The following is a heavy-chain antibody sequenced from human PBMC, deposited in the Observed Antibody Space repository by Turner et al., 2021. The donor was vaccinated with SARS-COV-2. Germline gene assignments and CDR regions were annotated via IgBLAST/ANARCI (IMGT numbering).Heavy chain of an antibody. CDR2: IYSGGST. CDR3: AREVAGSSNTGVYFDY. Sequence: EVQLVESGGGLVQPGGSLRLSCAASGFTVSRNYMNWVRQAPGKVLEWVSIIYSGGSTFYSDSVKGRFTISRDNSKNTLDLQMDSLRAEDTAVYYCAREVAGSSNTGVYFDYWGQGTLVTVSS. V-gene: IGHV3-66*01. D-gene: IGHD3-10*01. CDR1: GFTVSRNY. J-gene: IGHJ4*02.